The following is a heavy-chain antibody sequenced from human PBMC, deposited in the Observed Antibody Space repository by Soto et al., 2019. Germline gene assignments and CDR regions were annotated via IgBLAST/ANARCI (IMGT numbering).Heavy chain of an antibody. CDR3: AKGHDFWSGYYPSDY. J-gene: IGHJ4*02. CDR1: GYTFTNYG. CDR2: LSVLNPNT. D-gene: IGHD3-3*01. Sequence: ASVKVSCKASGYTFTNYGISWIRQAPGQGLEWMGWLSVLNPNTHYAQKFQGRVTMTRDTSTTTAYLELRSLRSEDTAVYYCAKGHDFWSGYYPSDYWGQGTLVTVSS. V-gene: IGHV1-18*01.